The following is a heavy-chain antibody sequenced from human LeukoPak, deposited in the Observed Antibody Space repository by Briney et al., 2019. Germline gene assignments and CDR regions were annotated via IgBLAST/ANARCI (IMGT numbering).Heavy chain of an antibody. CDR3: AKDRGRYGSGIFMDV. CDR1: GFTFSSYA. Sequence: GGSLRLSCAASGFTFSSYAMTWVRQSTRKGLEWVSTVSGSGGSTYYADSVKGRFTISRDDSKNTLYLQINSLRAEDTAVYYCAKDRGRYGSGIFMDVWGKGTTVTVSS. CDR2: VSGSGGST. J-gene: IGHJ6*03. D-gene: IGHD3-10*01. V-gene: IGHV3-23*01.